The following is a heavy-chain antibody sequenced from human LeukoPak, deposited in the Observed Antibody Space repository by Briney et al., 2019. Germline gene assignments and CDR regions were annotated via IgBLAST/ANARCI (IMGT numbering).Heavy chain of an antibody. Sequence: GASVKVSCKASGYTFTGYYMHWVRQAPGQGLEWMGWINPNSGGTNYAQKFQGRVTMTRDTSISTAYMELSRLRSDDTAVYYCARDPPDYGSGSYYNVFDPWGQGTLVTVSS. D-gene: IGHD3-10*01. CDR1: GYTFTGYY. J-gene: IGHJ5*02. V-gene: IGHV1-2*02. CDR2: INPNSGGT. CDR3: ARDPPDYGSGSYYNVFDP.